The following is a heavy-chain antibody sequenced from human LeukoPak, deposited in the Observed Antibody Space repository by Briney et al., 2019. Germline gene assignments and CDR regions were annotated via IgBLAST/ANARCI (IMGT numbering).Heavy chain of an antibody. CDR1: GFTFSSYS. J-gene: IGHJ4*02. CDR2: ISSGSSTI. Sequence: GGSLRLSCAASGFTFSSYSMNWVRQSPGKGLEWVSYISSGSSTIYYADSVKGRFTISRDNAKNSLYLQMNSLRAEDTAVYYCARGRGYYGSGSYEVSFDYWGQGTLVTVSS. V-gene: IGHV3-48*01. D-gene: IGHD3-10*01. CDR3: ARGRGYYGSGSYEVSFDY.